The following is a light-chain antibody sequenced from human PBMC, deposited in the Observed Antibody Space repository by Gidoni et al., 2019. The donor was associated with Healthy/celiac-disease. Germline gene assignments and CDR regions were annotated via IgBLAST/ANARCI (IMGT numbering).Light chain of an antibody. Sequence: DIQMTQSPSTLSASVGDRVTITCRASPSISSWLAWYQQKPGKAPTLLIYKASSLESGVPSRFSGSGSGTEFTLTISSLQPDDFATYYCQQYKSYSWTFGQGTKVEIK. CDR2: KAS. V-gene: IGKV1-5*03. CDR3: QQYKSYSWT. J-gene: IGKJ1*01. CDR1: PSISSW.